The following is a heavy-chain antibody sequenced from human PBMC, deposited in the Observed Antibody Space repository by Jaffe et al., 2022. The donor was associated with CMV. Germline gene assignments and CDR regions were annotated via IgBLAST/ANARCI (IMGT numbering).Heavy chain of an antibody. CDR1: GFTFNTYG. J-gene: IGHJ4*02. V-gene: IGHV3-30*18. Sequence: QVQLVESGGGVVQPGRSLRLSCAASGFTFNTYGMHWVRQAPGKGLEWVAGISYDGSNRFYGDSVKGRFTVSRDNSRNTLFLQMNSLRTEDTALYYCAKSRGAGSFYPIDYWGQGTLVTVSS. CDR2: ISYDGSNR. D-gene: IGHD1-26*01. CDR3: AKSRGAGSFYPIDY.